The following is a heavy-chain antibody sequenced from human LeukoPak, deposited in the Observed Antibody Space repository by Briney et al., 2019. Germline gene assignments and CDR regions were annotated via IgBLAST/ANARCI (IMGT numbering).Heavy chain of an antibody. CDR2: INHSGST. D-gene: IGHD3-3*01. Sequence: KSSETLSLTCSVSGYSISSAYYWGWIRQPPGKGLEWIGEINHSGSTNYNASLKSRVTISVDTSKNQFSLKLSSVTAADTAVYYCARVELRFSNWFDPWGQGTLVTVSS. CDR1: GYSISSAYY. V-gene: IGHV4-38-2*02. J-gene: IGHJ5*02. CDR3: ARVELRFSNWFDP.